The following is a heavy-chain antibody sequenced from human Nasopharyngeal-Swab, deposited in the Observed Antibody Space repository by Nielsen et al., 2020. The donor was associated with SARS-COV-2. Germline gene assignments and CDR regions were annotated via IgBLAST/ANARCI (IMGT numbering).Heavy chain of an antibody. J-gene: IGHJ4*02. CDR1: GFTFSSYA. D-gene: IGHD2-15*01. Sequence: GESLKTSCAASGFTFSSYAMHWVRQAPGKGLEWVAVIWYDGSNKYYADSVKGRFTISRDNSKNTLFLQMNSLRAEDTAVYYCAKDYIRRGSNWGQGTLVTVSS. CDR3: AKDYIRRGSN. CDR2: IWYDGSNK. V-gene: IGHV3-33*06.